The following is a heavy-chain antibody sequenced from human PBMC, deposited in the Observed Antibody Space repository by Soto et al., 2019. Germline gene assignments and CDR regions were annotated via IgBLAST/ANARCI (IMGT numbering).Heavy chain of an antibody. Sequence: SETLSLTCTVSGDSISSYYWSWIRQPPGKGLEWIGYIYYSGSTNYNPSLKSRVTISVDTSKNQFSLKLSSVTAADTAVFYCASLRVGSYDYIWGSYRYYYFDYWGQGTLVTVSS. J-gene: IGHJ4*02. CDR3: ASLRVGSYDYIWGSYRYYYFDY. CDR1: GDSISSYY. D-gene: IGHD3-16*02. V-gene: IGHV4-59*08. CDR2: IYYSGST.